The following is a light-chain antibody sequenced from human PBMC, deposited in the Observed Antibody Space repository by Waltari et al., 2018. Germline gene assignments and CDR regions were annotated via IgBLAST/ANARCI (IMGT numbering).Light chain of an antibody. Sequence: DIQLTQSPSSLSASVGASVTIPCRASQTIVRSLNWYQQQPGKAPKRLIYAASNLQSGVPSRFRGSGSGTDFTLTIASLQPEDFATYYCQQSFTTPTFGGGTTVDIK. CDR1: QTIVRS. CDR2: AAS. CDR3: QQSFTTPT. J-gene: IGKJ4*01. V-gene: IGKV1-39*01.